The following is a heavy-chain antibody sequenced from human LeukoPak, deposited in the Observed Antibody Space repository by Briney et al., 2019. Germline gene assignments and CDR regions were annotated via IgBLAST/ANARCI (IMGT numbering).Heavy chain of an antibody. J-gene: IGHJ2*01. V-gene: IGHV3-23*01. CDR1: GFTFSSYA. D-gene: IGHD3-22*01. CDR3: ARATDVYYDTKHPLHWYFGL. CDR2: ISGGGSST. Sequence: GGSLRLSCAASGFTFSSYAMSWVRQAPGKGLEWVSAISGGGSSTYYADSVNGRFTISRDNSKNTLYLQMNSLRAEDTAVYYCARATDVYYDTKHPLHWYFGLWGRGTLVTVSS.